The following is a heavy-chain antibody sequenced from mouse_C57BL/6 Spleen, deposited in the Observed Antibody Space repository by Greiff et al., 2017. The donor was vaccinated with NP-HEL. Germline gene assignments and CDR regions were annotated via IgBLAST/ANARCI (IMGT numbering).Heavy chain of an antibody. CDR3: AREEGYYVSSPWFAY. Sequence: QVQLQQPGAELVRPGSSVKLSCKASGYTFTSYWMHWVKQRPIQGLEWIGNIDPSDSANHYNQKFKDKATLTVDKSSSTAYMQLSSLTSEDSAIYYFAREEGYYVSSPWFAYWGQGTLVTVSA. D-gene: IGHD1-1*01. CDR1: GYTFTSYW. CDR2: IDPSDSAN. J-gene: IGHJ3*01. V-gene: IGHV1-52*01.